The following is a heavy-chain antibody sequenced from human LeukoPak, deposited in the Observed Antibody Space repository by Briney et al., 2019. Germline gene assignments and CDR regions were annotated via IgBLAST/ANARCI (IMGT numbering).Heavy chain of an antibody. J-gene: IGHJ4*02. D-gene: IGHD6-19*01. CDR3: AREIPAVAGSLLDY. CDR2: IYYSGST. V-gene: IGHV4-61*01. CDR1: GVSVSSGSYY. Sequence: PSETLSLTCTVSGVSVSSGSYYWSWIRQPPGKGLEWIGYIYYSGSTNYNPSLKSRVTISVDTSKNQFSLKLSSVTAADTAVYYCAREIPAVAGSLLDYWGQGTLVTVSS.